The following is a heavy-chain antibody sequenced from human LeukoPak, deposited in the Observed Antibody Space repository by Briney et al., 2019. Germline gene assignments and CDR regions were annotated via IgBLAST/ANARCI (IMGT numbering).Heavy chain of an antibody. CDR3: ARGDGSGSSDWFDP. D-gene: IGHD3-10*01. Sequence: PSETLSLTCTVSGYSISSGYYWGWIRQPPGKGLEWIGSIYHSGSTYYNPSLKSRVTISVDTSKNQFSLKLSSVTAADTAVYYCARGDGSGSSDWFDPWGQGTLVTVSS. CDR2: IYHSGST. CDR1: GYSISSGYY. V-gene: IGHV4-38-2*02. J-gene: IGHJ5*02.